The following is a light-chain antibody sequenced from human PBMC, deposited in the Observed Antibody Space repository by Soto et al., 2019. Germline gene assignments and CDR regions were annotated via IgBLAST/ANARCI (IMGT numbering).Light chain of an antibody. CDR2: EVS. J-gene: IGLJ3*02. Sequence: QSVLTQPASVSGSPGQSITISCTGTSSDVGGYNYVSWYQQHPGKAPKLMIYEVSNWPSGVSNRFSGSKSGNTASLTISGLQAEDEADYYCSSYTSGSTRVFGGGTKLTVL. CDR3: SSYTSGSTRV. CDR1: SSDVGGYNY. V-gene: IGLV2-14*01.